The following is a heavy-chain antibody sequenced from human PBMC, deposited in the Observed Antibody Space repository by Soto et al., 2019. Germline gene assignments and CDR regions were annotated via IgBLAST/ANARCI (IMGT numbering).Heavy chain of an antibody. CDR1: GFTFSNYG. V-gene: IGHV3-30*18. CDR2: ISYDGSNK. J-gene: IGHJ6*02. CDR3: AKDLLRPGRAYGMDV. Sequence: QVQLVESGGGVVQPGRSLRLSCAASGFTFSNYGVHWVRQAPGKGLEWVAVISYDGSNKYYADSVKGRFTISRDNSKNTLYLQMNSLRAEDTAVYYCAKDLLRPGRAYGMDVWGQGTTVTVSS.